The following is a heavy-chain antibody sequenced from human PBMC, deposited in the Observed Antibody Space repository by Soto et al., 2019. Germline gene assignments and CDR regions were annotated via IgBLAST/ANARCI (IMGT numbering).Heavy chain of an antibody. Sequence: PSETLSLTCTVSGGSISSGDYYWSWIXQPPGKGLEWIGYIYYSGSTYYNPSLKSRVTISVDTSKNQFSLKLSSVTAADTAVYYCARGLWELLENDPNPNFDYWGQGTLVTVSS. J-gene: IGHJ4*02. CDR2: IYYSGST. CDR3: ARGLWELLENDPNPNFDY. V-gene: IGHV4-30-4*01. D-gene: IGHD1-26*01. CDR1: GGSISSGDYY.